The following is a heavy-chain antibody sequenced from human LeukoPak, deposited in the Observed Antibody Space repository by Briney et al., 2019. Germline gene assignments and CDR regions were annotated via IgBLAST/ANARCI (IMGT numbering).Heavy chain of an antibody. Sequence: SEALSLTCTVSGGSIRSSVYYWGWFRQPPGKGLEWIGSSYYSGTSYYNPSLKSRVTIFVDTSKNQFSLRLSSVTAADTAVYYCARREGSTYYYRPWGQGTRVSVSS. V-gene: IGHV4-39*01. CDR1: GGSIRSSVYY. CDR2: SYYSGTS. J-gene: IGHJ5*02. CDR3: ARREGSTYYYRP. D-gene: IGHD3-10*01.